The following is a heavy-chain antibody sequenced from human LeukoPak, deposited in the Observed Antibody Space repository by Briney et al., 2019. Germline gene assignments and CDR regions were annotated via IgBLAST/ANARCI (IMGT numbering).Heavy chain of an antibody. D-gene: IGHD6-19*01. Sequence: GGSLRLSCAASGFTFTSYNVHWVRRAPGKGLEWVAVISYDGRNEYYADSVQGRFIISRDNSKNTLFLQMNSLRAEDAAVYYCAREEKSGWYDYWGQGTLVTVSS. J-gene: IGHJ4*02. CDR2: ISYDGRNE. CDR1: GFTFTSYN. V-gene: IGHV3-30*04. CDR3: AREEKSGWYDY.